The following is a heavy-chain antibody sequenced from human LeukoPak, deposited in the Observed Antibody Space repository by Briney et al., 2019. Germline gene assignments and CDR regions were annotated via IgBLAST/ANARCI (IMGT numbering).Heavy chain of an antibody. D-gene: IGHD6-6*01. CDR1: GYTFTSYG. CDR2: INAGNGNT. V-gene: IGHV1-3*01. Sequence: ASVKVSCKASGYTFTSYGISWVRQAPGQGREWMRWINAGNGNTKYSQKFQGRVTITRDTSASTAYMELSSLRSEDTAVYYCARERIAGWFDPWGQGTLATVSS. CDR3: ARERIAGWFDP. J-gene: IGHJ5*02.